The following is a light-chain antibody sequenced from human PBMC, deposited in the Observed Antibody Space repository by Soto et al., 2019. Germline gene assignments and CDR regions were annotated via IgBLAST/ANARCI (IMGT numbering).Light chain of an antibody. CDR3: QQYGSSGT. CDR2: GAS. Sequence: EIVLTQSPGTLSLSPGERATLSCRASQSVSNNYLAWYQQKPGQAPRLLIYGASKRATGIPDRFSGSGSGTDFTLTISRLEAEYFAVYYCQQYGSSGTFGQGTKVEIK. J-gene: IGKJ1*01. CDR1: QSVSNNY. V-gene: IGKV3-20*01.